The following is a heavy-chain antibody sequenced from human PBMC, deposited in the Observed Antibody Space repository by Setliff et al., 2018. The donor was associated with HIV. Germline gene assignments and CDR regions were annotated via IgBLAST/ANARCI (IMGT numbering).Heavy chain of an antibody. CDR2: IKQDGSEK. V-gene: IGHV3-7*01. CDR1: GFTFSNYA. Sequence: GGSLRLSCAASGFTFSNYAMSWVRQAPGKGLEWVANIKQDGSEKYYVDSVKGRFTISRDNAKNSLHLKMNSLRAEDTSMYYCARSPIRMRYFDYWGQGALVTVSS. J-gene: IGHJ4*02. D-gene: IGHD2-8*01. CDR3: ARSPIRMRYFDY.